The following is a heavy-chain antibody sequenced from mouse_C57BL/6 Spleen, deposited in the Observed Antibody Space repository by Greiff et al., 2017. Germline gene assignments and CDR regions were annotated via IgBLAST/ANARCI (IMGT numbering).Heavy chain of an antibody. CDR1: GYTFTDYY. CDR3: ASSGCAHYFDY. Sequence: EVQLLQSGPELVKPGASVKISCKASGYTFTDYYMNWVKQSPGKSLEWIGDINPNNGGTSYNQKFKGKATLTVDKSSSTAYMELRSLTSEDSAVLYYASSGCAHYFDYWGQGTTLTVSS. CDR2: INPNNGGT. D-gene: IGHD3-1*01. V-gene: IGHV1-26*01. J-gene: IGHJ2*01.